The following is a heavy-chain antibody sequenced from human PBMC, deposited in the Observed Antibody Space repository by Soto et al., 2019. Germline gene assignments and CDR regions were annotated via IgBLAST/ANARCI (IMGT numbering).Heavy chain of an antibody. CDR3: ARGALRPLYLYFDN. Sequence: GGSLRLSCAASGFTFSDHYMDWVRQAPGKGLEWVGRTRNRAKSYTTEYAASVKGRFTISRDDSKNSLYLQMNSLKTEDTAVYYCARGALRPLYLYFDNWGQGTLVTVSS. CDR1: GFTFSDHY. CDR2: TRNRAKSYTT. V-gene: IGHV3-72*01. J-gene: IGHJ4*02.